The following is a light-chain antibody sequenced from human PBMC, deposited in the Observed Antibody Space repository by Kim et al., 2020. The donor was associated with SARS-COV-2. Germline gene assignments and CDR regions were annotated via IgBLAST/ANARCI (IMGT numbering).Light chain of an antibody. CDR2: DAS. CDR3: QKYNRAPPWT. CDR1: QGISNY. Sequence: PVGDRVTITCRPRQGISNYLAWYQQKPGNVPNLLIYDASILQSGVPARFSGSGSGTDFTLTISSLQPEDVATYYCQKYNRAPPWTFGQGTKVDIK. J-gene: IGKJ1*01. V-gene: IGKV1-27*01.